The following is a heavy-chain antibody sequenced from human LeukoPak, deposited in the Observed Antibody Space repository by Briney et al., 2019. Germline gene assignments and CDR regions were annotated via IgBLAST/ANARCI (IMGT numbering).Heavy chain of an antibody. J-gene: IGHJ4*02. CDR2: MNPNSGNT. D-gene: IGHD3-10*01. V-gene: IGHV1-8*01. CDR3: ATLWFGVFDY. CDR1: GYTFTSYD. Sequence: ASVKVSCTASGYTFTSYDINWVRQAPGQGLEWMGWMNPNSGNTGYAQKFQGRVTMTRNTSISTAYMELSSLRSEDTAVYYCATLWFGVFDYWGQGTLVTVSS.